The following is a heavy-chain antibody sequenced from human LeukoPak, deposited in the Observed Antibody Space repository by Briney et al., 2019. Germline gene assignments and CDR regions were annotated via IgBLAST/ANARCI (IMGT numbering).Heavy chain of an antibody. CDR1: GGSISDYL. D-gene: IGHD1-1*01. CDR3: ARVETYYYGLDV. Sequence: SETLSLTCTDSGGSISDYLWSWIRQPPGKGLEWIGHISYSGSTKYNPSLKTRVTMSIDTSKRQFSLNLPSVTAADTAVYYCARVETYYYGLDVWGQGTTVTVSS. J-gene: IGHJ6*02. V-gene: IGHV4-59*12. CDR2: ISYSGST.